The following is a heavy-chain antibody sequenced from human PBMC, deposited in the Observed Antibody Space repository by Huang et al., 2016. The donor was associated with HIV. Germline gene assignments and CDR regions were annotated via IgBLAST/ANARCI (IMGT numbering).Heavy chain of an antibody. J-gene: IGHJ4*02. CDR2: LIPLFRAP. D-gene: IGHD3-16*01. CDR3: AMSLRYQYDSRSYWGRYFDY. Sequence: QVQLEQSGPAVRKPGSSVKVSCQASGGSFSDQIISWVRQAPGQRFEWSGGLIPLFRAPAHEQGFKGRVIMTAAESTATIYMELNSLTSEDTAVYYGAMSLRYQYDSRSYWGRYFDYWGQGTLVTVSS. V-gene: IGHV1-69*01. CDR1: GGSFSDQI.